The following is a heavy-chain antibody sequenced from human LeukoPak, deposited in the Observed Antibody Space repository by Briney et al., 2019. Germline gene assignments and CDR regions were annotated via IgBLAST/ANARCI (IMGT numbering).Heavy chain of an antibody. CDR1: GFTFSSYW. CDR2: ISSSSSYI. Sequence: PGGSLRLSCAASGFTFSSYWMNWVRQASGKGLEWVSSISSSSSYISHADSVKGRFTISRDRSKNSVYLQMNSLRPDDTALYYCAKDGGRYRFDFWGQGTMVTVSS. V-gene: IGHV3-21*01. D-gene: IGHD3-16*02. CDR3: AKDGGRYRFDF. J-gene: IGHJ4*02.